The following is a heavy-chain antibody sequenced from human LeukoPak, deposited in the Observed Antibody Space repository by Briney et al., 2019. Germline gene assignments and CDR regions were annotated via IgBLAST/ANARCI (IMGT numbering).Heavy chain of an antibody. V-gene: IGHV4-39*01. Sequence: SETLSLTCTVSGGSISSSSYYWGWIRQPPGKGLEWIGSIYYSGSTYYNPSLKSRVTVSVDTSKNQFSLKLSSVTAADTAVYYCARLRYSYGRFDYWGQGTLVTVSS. J-gene: IGHJ4*02. CDR1: GGSISSSSYY. D-gene: IGHD5-18*01. CDR2: IYYSGST. CDR3: ARLRYSYGRFDY.